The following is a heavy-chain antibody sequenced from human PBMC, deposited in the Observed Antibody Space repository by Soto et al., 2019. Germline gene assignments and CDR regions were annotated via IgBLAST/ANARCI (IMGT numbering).Heavy chain of an antibody. D-gene: IGHD2-2*01. Sequence: QVQLVESGGGVVQPGRSLRLSCAASGFTFSSYGMHWVRQAPGKGLEWVAVIWYDGSNKYYADSVKGRFTISRDNSKNALYLQMNSMRAEDTAVYYCARGMGSSTSPPSDYWGQGTVVTVSS. CDR2: IWYDGSNK. CDR3: ARGMGSSTSPPSDY. CDR1: GFTFSSYG. V-gene: IGHV3-33*01. J-gene: IGHJ4*02.